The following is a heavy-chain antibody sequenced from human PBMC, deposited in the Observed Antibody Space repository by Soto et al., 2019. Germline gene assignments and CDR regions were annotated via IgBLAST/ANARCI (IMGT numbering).Heavy chain of an antibody. D-gene: IGHD6-6*01. J-gene: IGHJ3*02. CDR1: GYTFTSYY. CDR3: AREASIAARGDAFDI. V-gene: IGHV1-46*03. CDR2: INPSGGST. Sequence: ASVKVSCKASGYTFTSYYMHWVRQAPGQGLEWMGIINPSGGSTSYAQKFQGRVTMTRDTSTSTVYMELSSLRSEDTAVYYCAREASIAARGDAFDIWGQGTMVTVSS.